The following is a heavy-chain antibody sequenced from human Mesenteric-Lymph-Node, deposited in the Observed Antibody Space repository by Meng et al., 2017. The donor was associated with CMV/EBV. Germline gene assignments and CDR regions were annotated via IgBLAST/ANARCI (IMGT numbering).Heavy chain of an antibody. D-gene: IGHD3-3*01. J-gene: IGHJ5*02. V-gene: IGHV4-34*01. CDR2: INHSGST. CDR1: GGSISSYY. Sequence: GSLRLSCTVSGGSISSYYWSWIRQPPGKGLEWIGEINHSGSTNYNPSLKSRVTISVDTSKNQFSLKLSSVTAADTAVYYCARSSGVRFLEWLPRRWFDPWGQGTLVTVSS. CDR3: ARSSGVRFLEWLPRRWFDP.